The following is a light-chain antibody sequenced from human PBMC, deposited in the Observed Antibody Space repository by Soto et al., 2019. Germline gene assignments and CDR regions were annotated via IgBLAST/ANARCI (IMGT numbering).Light chain of an antibody. V-gene: IGKV3-15*01. J-gene: IGKJ4*01. CDR1: QSVSSN. Sequence: EIVMTQSPATLSVSPGERATLSCRASQSVSSNLACYQQKPGQAPRLLIYGASTRATGIPARFSGSGSGTEFTLTISSLQSEDFAVYYCQQYNNWPELTFGGGTKVEIK. CDR2: GAS. CDR3: QQYNNWPELT.